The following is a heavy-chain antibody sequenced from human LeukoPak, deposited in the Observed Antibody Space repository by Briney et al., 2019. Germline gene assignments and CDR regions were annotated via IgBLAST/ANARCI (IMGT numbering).Heavy chain of an antibody. CDR1: GFTFSSYA. J-gene: IGHJ4*02. CDR3: AKDRSLDGGNSNGYFDS. CDR2: ISGSGDTI. V-gene: IGHV3-23*01. D-gene: IGHD4-23*01. Sequence: PGGSLRLSCAASGFTFSSYAMNWVRQAPGKGLEWVSIISGSGDTIYYADSVKGRFTISRDNSKNTLFLQMNSLRAEDTAVYCCAKDRSLDGGNSNGYFDSWGQGTLVTVSS.